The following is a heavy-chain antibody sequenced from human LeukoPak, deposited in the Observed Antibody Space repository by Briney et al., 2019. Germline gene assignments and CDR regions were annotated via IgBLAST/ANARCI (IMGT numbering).Heavy chain of an antibody. CDR3: ATGSGGDVEY. CDR2: IWCDGSNK. D-gene: IGHD3-10*01. Sequence: GGSLRLSCAASGFTFSSYGMHWVRQAPGKGLEWVAVIWCDGSNKHYADSVKGRFTISRDNSKNTLYLQMNSLRAEDTAVYYCATGSGGDVEYWGQGTLVTVSS. CDR1: GFTFSSYG. V-gene: IGHV3-33*01. J-gene: IGHJ4*02.